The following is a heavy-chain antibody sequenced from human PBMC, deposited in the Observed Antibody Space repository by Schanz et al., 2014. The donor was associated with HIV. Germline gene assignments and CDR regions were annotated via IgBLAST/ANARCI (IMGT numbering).Heavy chain of an antibody. D-gene: IGHD3-3*02. Sequence: EIQEGEEGGFFFPPFLSLILSCAASGFPFDDYAMYWVRQAPGKGLEWVSGISWCSGNIGYADSVKGRFTISRDNAKNTLYQQMDSLSEDDTAMYYCGKAETAAYGIYIWGQGTLVAVSS. CDR3: GKAETAAYGIYI. CDR2: ISWCSGNI. J-gene: IGHJ4*02. V-gene: IGHV3-9*01. CDR1: GFPFDDYA.